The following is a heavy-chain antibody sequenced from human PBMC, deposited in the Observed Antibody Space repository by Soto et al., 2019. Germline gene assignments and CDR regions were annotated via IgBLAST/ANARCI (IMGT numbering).Heavy chain of an antibody. D-gene: IGHD2-2*01. CDR3: AHAYGGTSWPNDAFDV. V-gene: IGHV2-5*02. CDR1: GFSLSADGVA. CDR2: IYWDDDT. J-gene: IGHJ3*01. Sequence: ITLKESGPTLVKPTQSLTLTCTFSGFSLSADGVAVGWIRQPPGKALEWLALIYWDDDTRYRPSLKSRLTITKDTSKNHVVLTMINLDPVDTATYYCAHAYGGTSWPNDAFDVLGQGTVVTVSS.